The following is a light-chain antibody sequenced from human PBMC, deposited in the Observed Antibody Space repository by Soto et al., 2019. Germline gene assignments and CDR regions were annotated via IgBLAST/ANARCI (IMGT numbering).Light chain of an antibody. V-gene: IGKV1-6*01. CDR3: LQAYNYPLT. Sequence: AIQMTQSPSSLSASVGDRVTVTCRASQGIRNDLGWYQQKPGKAPKLLIYAASSLQSGVPSTFSGSGSGTDFTLTISSLQPEDFATYYCLQAYNYPLTFGGGTKVDIK. J-gene: IGKJ4*01. CDR2: AAS. CDR1: QGIRND.